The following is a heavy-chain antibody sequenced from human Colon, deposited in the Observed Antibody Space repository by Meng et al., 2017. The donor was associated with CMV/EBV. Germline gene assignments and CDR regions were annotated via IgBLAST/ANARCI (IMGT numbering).Heavy chain of an antibody. CDR3: STGFF. CDR2: VKTEAEGVTT. J-gene: IGHJ4*02. Sequence: GGSLRLSCAASGFGFKTAWMTWVCQSPGKGWEWVGHVKTEAEGVTTDYAAPVEDRFTISRDDSKSMVYLQMHSLKTDDTAVYYCSTGFFWGQGTLVTVSS. CDR1: GFGFKTAW. V-gene: IGHV3-15*01.